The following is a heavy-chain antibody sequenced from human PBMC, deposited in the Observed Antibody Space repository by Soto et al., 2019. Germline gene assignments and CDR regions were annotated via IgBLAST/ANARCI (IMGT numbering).Heavy chain of an antibody. CDR1: GFSFSDFG. V-gene: IGHV3-30*18. CDR2: ISHDGSNQ. CDR3: AKETRSRAVTATRVNGMDV. Sequence: QVQLVESGGGVVQPGRSLRLSCAPSGFSFSDFGMHWVRQAPGKGLEWVAAISHDGSNQYYGDSVKGRFSISRDHSNNRLYLKMNSLKVEDAAIYFCAKETRSRAVTATRVNGMDVWGQATTVTVSS. J-gene: IGHJ6*02. D-gene: IGHD2-21*02.